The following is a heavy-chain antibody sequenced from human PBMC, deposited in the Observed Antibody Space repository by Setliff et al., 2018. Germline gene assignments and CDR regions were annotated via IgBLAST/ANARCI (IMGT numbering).Heavy chain of an antibody. Sequence: SVKVSCKASGGTFMSYAINWVRQAPGQGLEWMGRIIPHFDAADYTQNLQGRVTITADKSASTAYMELRSLRSEDTAVYYCARRETYYNFWSGYYAYWGQGTLVTVSS. D-gene: IGHD3-3*01. J-gene: IGHJ4*02. CDR2: IIPHFDAA. V-gene: IGHV1-69*06. CDR3: ARRETYYNFWSGYYAY. CDR1: GGTFMSYA.